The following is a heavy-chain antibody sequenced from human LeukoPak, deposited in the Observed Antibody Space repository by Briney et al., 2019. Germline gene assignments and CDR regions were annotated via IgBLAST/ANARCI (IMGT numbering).Heavy chain of an antibody. V-gene: IGHV1-8*01. Sequence: ASVKVSCKASGYTFTNYDINWLRQATGQGLEWMGWMNPNSGNTGYAQKFQGRVTMTRNTSIRTAYMELSSLRSEDTAVYYCVRGDYSGRRFDYWGQGTLVTVSS. CDR1: GYTFTNYD. D-gene: IGHD4/OR15-4a*01. J-gene: IGHJ4*02. CDR3: VRGDYSGRRFDY. CDR2: MNPNSGNT.